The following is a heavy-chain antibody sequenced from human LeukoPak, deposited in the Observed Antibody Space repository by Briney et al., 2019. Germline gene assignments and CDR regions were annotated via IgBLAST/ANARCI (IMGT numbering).Heavy chain of an antibody. D-gene: IGHD1-26*01. J-gene: IGHJ3*02. CDR3: AKGNSGSNAGGAFDI. V-gene: IGHV3-23*01. CDR2: ILGSGDGT. Sequence: PGGSLRLSCAASGFTFSSYAMSWVRQAPGKGLEWVSGILGSGDGTYYADSVKGRFTISRDNSKNTVYMQVNSLRGDDTDVYYCAKGNSGSNAGGAFDIWGQGTMVTVSS. CDR1: GFTFSSYA.